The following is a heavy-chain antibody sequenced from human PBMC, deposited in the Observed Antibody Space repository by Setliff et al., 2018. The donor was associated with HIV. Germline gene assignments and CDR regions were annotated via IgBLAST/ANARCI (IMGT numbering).Heavy chain of an antibody. CDR3: ALFYYGSSGHFDY. CDR1: GFSFSRYT. CDR2: ITSNLNY. Sequence: GGSLRLSCVASGFSFSRYTMMWVRQTPGKGLEWVSSITSNLNYKYADSVKGRFTISRDNTKNSLYLQMNSLRAEDTAVYYCALFYYGSSGHFDYWGQGTLVTVSS. J-gene: IGHJ4*02. D-gene: IGHD3-22*01. V-gene: IGHV3-21*01.